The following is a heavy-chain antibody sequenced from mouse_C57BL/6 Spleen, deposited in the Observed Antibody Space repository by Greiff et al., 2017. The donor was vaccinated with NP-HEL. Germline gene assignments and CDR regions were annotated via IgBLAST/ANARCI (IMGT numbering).Heavy chain of an antibody. V-gene: IGHV1-64*01. J-gene: IGHJ3*01. CDR3: AGRTGKRAGWFAY. CDR1: GYTFTSYW. Sequence: QVQLQQPGAELVKPGASVKLSCKASGYTFTSYWMHWVKQRPGQGLEWIGMIHPSSGSTNYNEKFKSKATLTVDKSSSTAYMQLSSLTSEDSAVYYCAGRTGKRAGWFAYWGQGTLVTVSA. CDR2: IHPSSGST. D-gene: IGHD3-3*01.